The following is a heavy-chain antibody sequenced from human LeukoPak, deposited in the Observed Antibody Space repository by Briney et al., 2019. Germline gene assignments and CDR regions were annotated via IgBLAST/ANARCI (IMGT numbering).Heavy chain of an antibody. CDR1: GYSISSGYY. Sequence: SETLSLTCTVSGYSISSGYYWAWIRQPPGKGLEWIGSVYHSGSTYYSPSLGSRVTISMDTSKNQFFLRLNSVTAADTAVCYCARLYDILTGYYYYFDYWGQGTLATVSS. J-gene: IGHJ4*02. D-gene: IGHD3-9*01. CDR2: VYHSGST. CDR3: ARLYDILTGYYYYFDY. V-gene: IGHV4-38-2*02.